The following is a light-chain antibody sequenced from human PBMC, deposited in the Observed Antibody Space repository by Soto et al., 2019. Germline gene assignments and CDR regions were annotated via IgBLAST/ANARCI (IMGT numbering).Light chain of an antibody. J-gene: IGKJ3*01. CDR1: QSVYSN. V-gene: IGKV3-15*01. Sequence: EIVMXQXPXTLSVSPGERATLSCRASQSVYSNLAWYQQKPGQAPRLLIYHASTRATGIPARFSGGGSGTEFTLTISSLQSEDFAVYYCQQYGSSLFTFGPGTKVDIK. CDR3: QQYGSSLFT. CDR2: HAS.